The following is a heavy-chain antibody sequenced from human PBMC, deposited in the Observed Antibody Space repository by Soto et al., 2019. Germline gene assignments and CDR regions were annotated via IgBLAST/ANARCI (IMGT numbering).Heavy chain of an antibody. Sequence: GGSLRLSCAASGFTFSSYSMNWVRQAPGKGLEWVSYISSSSSTIYYADSVKGRFTISRDNAKNSLYLQMNSLRAEDTAVYYCARDVGYYGSRPRGWFDPWGQGTLVTVSS. D-gene: IGHD3-10*01. CDR3: ARDVGYYGSRPRGWFDP. V-gene: IGHV3-48*01. CDR1: GFTFSSYS. J-gene: IGHJ5*02. CDR2: ISSSSSTI.